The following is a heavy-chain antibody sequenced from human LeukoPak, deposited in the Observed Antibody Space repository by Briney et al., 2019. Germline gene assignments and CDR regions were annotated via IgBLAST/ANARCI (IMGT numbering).Heavy chain of an antibody. J-gene: IGHJ4*02. CDR2: IWSDGTNS. V-gene: IGHV3-33*06. D-gene: IGHD4-11*01. CDR1: GFTFSHYG. CDR3: AKDAQRGFDYSNSLDK. Sequence: PGRSLRVSCATPGFTFSHYGMHWVRQAPGKGLERVAVIWSDGTNSFYGDPVKGRFTISRDNFQRTVYLQMNSLRAEDTAVYYCAKDAQRGFDYSNSLDKWGQGTLVTVSS.